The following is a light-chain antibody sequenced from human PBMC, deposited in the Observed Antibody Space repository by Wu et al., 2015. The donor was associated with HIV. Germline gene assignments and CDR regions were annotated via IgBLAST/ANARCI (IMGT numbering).Light chain of an antibody. CDR1: PTISSW. J-gene: IGKJ2*01. Sequence: DIQMTQSPSSMSASVGDTVTITCRASPTISSWLAWYQQKAGKAPKLLIYRASTLQNGVSSRFGGSGSGTDFTLTISSLQPEDSATYFCQQANRFPVTFGQGTKLEIK. CDR2: RAS. CDR3: QQANRFPVT. V-gene: IGKV1-12*01.